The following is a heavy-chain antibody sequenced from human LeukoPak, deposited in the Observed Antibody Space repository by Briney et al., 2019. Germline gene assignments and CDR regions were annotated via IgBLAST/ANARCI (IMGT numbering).Heavy chain of an antibody. J-gene: IGHJ5*02. CDR1: GGSINSYY. V-gene: IGHV4-59*08. D-gene: IGHD4-17*01. CDR2: IYYIGST. Sequence: SETLSLTCTVSGGSINSYYWSWIRQPPGKGLEWIGYIYYIGSTNYNPSLKSRVTISVDTSKNQFSLRLSSVTAADTAVYYCARQVGSMTTVTRKNWFDPWGQGTLVTVSS. CDR3: ARQVGSMTTVTRKNWFDP.